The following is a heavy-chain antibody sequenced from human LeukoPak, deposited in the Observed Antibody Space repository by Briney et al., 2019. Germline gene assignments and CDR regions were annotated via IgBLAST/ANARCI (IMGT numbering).Heavy chain of an antibody. Sequence: SETLSLTCSVSGGSMTNYYWSWIRQPPGKGLEWIGEINHSGSTNYNPSLKSRVTISVDTSKNQFSLKLSFVTAADTAVYYCARDVNYYDSSGYPLPWGQGTLVTVSS. CDR2: INHSGST. D-gene: IGHD3-22*01. CDR1: GGSMTNYY. V-gene: IGHV4-34*01. CDR3: ARDVNYYDSSGYPLP. J-gene: IGHJ5*02.